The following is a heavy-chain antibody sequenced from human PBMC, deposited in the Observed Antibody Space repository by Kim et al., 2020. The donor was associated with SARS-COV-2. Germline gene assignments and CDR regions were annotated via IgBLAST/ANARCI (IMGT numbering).Heavy chain of an antibody. Sequence: GGSLRLSCAASAFAFSGYAMHWVRQAPGKGLEWVAVISHDGNNRYYTDSVSGRFTVSRDNFKDTLYLQMNSLRTEDTAVYYCARGDTGSIDYWGQGTLVTVSS. J-gene: IGHJ4*02. D-gene: IGHD2-21*02. V-gene: IGHV3-30-3*01. CDR1: AFAFSGYA. CDR2: ISHDGNNR. CDR3: ARGDTGSIDY.